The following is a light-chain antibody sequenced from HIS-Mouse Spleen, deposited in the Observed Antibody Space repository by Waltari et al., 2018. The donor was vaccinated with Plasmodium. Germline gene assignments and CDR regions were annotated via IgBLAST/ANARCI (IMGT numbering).Light chain of an antibody. Sequence: DIQMTQPPYSLSASVGDRVTITCRASQSISNYLNSYQQKPGKAPKFLIYAASTLQSGVPSRFSGSGSGTDFTLTISSLQPEDFATYYCQQSYSTWTFGQGTKVEIK. V-gene: IGKV1-39*01. CDR1: QSISNY. J-gene: IGKJ1*01. CDR3: QQSYSTWT. CDR2: AAS.